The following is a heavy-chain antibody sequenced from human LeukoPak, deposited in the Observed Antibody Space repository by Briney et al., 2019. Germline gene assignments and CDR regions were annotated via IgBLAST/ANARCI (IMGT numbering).Heavy chain of an antibody. V-gene: IGHV3-30*02. Sequence: PGGSLRLSCAASGFTFSSYGMHWVRQAPGKGLEWVAFIRYDGSNKYYADSVKGRFTISRDNSKNTLYLQMNSLRAEDTAVYYCAKDLPLIVVVPAATDWGQGTLVTVSS. CDR2: IRYDGSNK. D-gene: IGHD2-2*01. J-gene: IGHJ4*02. CDR3: AKDLPLIVVVPAATD. CDR1: GFTFSSYG.